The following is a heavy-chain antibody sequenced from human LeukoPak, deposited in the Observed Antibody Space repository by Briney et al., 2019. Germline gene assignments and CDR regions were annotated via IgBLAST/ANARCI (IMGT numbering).Heavy chain of an antibody. V-gene: IGHV3-11*01. Sequence: GGSLRLSCAASGFTFNDYYMSWIRQAPGKGLEWLSYINIGGSNTHYADSVKGRFTISRDNAKKSLYLEMNNLRAEDTAVYYCATDGAGFDTWGQGVLVTVSS. CDR1: GFTFNDYY. CDR2: INIGGSNT. CDR3: ATDGAGFDT. J-gene: IGHJ5*02.